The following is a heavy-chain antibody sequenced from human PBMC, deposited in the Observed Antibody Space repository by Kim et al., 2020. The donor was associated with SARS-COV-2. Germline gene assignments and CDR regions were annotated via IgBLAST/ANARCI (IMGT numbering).Heavy chain of an antibody. J-gene: IGHJ4*02. CDR2: ISSSSSTI. Sequence: GGSLRLSCAASGFTFSSYSMNWVRQAPGKGLEWVSYISSSSSTIYYADSVKGRFTISRDNAKNSLYLQMNSLRDEDTAVYYCARERDIVVVPAAADYWGQGTLVTVSS. CDR3: ARERDIVVVPAAADY. D-gene: IGHD2-2*01. V-gene: IGHV3-48*02. CDR1: GFTFSSYS.